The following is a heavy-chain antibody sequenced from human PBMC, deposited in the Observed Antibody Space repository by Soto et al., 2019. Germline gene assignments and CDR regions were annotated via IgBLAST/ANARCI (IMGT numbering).Heavy chain of an antibody. Sequence: ASVKVSCKASGYSFTSYGISWVRQAPGQGLEWMGWISAYNGNTNYAQKLQGRVTMTTDISTSTAYMELRSLRSDDTAVYYCAREPYYGGDFDYWGQGTLVTVSS. CDR2: ISAYNGNT. D-gene: IGHD2-21*01. CDR3: AREPYYGGDFDY. V-gene: IGHV1-18*01. J-gene: IGHJ4*02. CDR1: GYSFTSYG.